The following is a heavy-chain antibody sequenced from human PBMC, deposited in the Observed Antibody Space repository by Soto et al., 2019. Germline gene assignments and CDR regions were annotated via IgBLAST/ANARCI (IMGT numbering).Heavy chain of an antibody. CDR2: IYHSGST. CDR1: SGSISSSNW. V-gene: IGHV4-4*02. D-gene: IGHD6-13*01. J-gene: IGHJ4*02. Sequence: QVQLQESGPGLVKPSGTLSLTCAVSSGSISSSNWWSWVRQPPGKGLAWIGEIYHSGSTNYNPSLKSRVTISVDKSKNQFSLKLSSVTAADTAVYYCARGGRVSSSWPYLYYLDYWGQGTLVTVSS. CDR3: ARGGRVSSSWPYLYYLDY.